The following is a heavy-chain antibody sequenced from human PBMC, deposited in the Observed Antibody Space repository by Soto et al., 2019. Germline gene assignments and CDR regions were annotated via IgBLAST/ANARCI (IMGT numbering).Heavy chain of an antibody. D-gene: IGHD5-18*01. CDR2: ISPYNGDT. CDR1: GYTFTSYG. Sequence: QVQLVQSGTEVKKPGASLMVSCKTSGYTFTSYGVSWVRQAPGQGLEWMGLISPYNGDTIYARKFQGRVTVTADTATSTVYMERRSLRSADTAVYYCVRDASSGYRGWWDPWGQGTLVTVSS. J-gene: IGHJ5*02. CDR3: VRDASSGYRGWWDP. V-gene: IGHV1-18*01.